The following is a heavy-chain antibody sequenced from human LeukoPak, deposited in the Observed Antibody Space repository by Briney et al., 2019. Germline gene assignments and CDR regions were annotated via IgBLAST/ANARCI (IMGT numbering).Heavy chain of an antibody. J-gene: IGHJ6*02. CDR1: GYTFTGYY. CDR3: ARGGYYDILTGPQDYGMDV. CDR2: INPNSGGT. Sequence: ASVKVSCKASGYTFTGYYMHWVRQAPGQGLEWMGWINPNSGGTNYAQKFQGRVTMTRDTSISTAYMELSRLRSDDTAVYYCARGGYYDILTGPQDYGMDVWGQGTTVTVS. V-gene: IGHV1-2*02. D-gene: IGHD3-9*01.